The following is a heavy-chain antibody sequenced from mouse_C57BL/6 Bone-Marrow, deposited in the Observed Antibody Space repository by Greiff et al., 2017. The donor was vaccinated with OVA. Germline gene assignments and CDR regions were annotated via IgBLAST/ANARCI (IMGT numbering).Heavy chain of an antibody. D-gene: IGHD1-1*01. CDR2: INPGSGGT. J-gene: IGHJ1*03. Sequence: VQLKQSGAELVRPGTSVKVSCKASGYAFTNYLIEWVKQRPGQGLEWIGVINPGSGGTNYNEKFKGKATLTADKSSSTAYMQLSSLTSEDSAVYFCARPYYYGRGYFDVWGTGTTVTVSS. V-gene: IGHV1-54*01. CDR3: ARPYYYGRGYFDV. CDR1: GYAFTNYL.